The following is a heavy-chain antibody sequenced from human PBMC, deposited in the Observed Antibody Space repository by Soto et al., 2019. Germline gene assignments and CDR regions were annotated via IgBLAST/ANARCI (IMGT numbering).Heavy chain of an antibody. CDR2: IWYDGSNK. V-gene: IGHV3-30*02. Sequence: PGGSLRLSCAASGFTFSSYGMHWVRQAPGKGLEWVAVIWYDGSNKYYADSVKGRFTISRDNSKNTLYLQMNSLRAEDTAVYYCAKGILDYGDMRDAFDIWGQGTMVTVSS. CDR3: AKGILDYGDMRDAFDI. D-gene: IGHD4-17*01. CDR1: GFTFSSYG. J-gene: IGHJ3*02.